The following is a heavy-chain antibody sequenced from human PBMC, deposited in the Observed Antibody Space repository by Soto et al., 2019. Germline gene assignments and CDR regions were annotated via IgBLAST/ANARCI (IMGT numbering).Heavy chain of an antibody. J-gene: IGHJ4*02. V-gene: IGHV2-70*04. CDR1: GFSLSTSGMR. CDR3: AGASSRVSSVVAAY. Sequence: SGPTLVNPTQTLTLTCTFSGFSLSTSGMRVSWIRQPPGKALEWLARIDWDDDKFYSTSLKTRLTISKDSSKNQVVLTMTNMDPVDTATYYCAGASSRVSSVVAAYWGQGTLVTVSS. D-gene: IGHD1-26*01. CDR2: IDWDDDK.